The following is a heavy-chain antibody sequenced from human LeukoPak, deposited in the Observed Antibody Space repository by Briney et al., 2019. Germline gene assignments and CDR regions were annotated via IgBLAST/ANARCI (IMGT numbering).Heavy chain of an antibody. CDR2: ISSSSSYT. D-gene: IGHD5-12*01. CDR1: GFTFSDYY. CDR3: ARDPGYSGYSDY. V-gene: IGHV3-11*05. J-gene: IGHJ4*02. Sequence: SGGSLRLSCAASGFTFSDYYMSWIRQAPGKGLEWVSYISSSSSYTDYADSVKGRFTISRDNAKNSLNLQMNSLRAEDAAVYYCARDPGYSGYSDYWGQGTLVTVSS.